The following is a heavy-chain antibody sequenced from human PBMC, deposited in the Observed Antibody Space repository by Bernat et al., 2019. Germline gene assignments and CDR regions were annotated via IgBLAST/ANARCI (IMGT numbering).Heavy chain of an antibody. V-gene: IGHV3-21*01. D-gene: IGHD3-22*01. CDR2: ISSSSSYI. CDR3: AEARYYYGSSGYYSNLFDY. Sequence: EVQLVESGGGLVKPGGSLRLSCAASGFTFSSYSMNWVRQAPGKGLEWVSSISSSSSYIYYADSVKGRFTISRDNAKNSLYLQMNSLRAEDTAVYYCAEARYYYGSSGYYSNLFDYWGQGTLVTVSS. J-gene: IGHJ4*02. CDR1: GFTFSSYS.